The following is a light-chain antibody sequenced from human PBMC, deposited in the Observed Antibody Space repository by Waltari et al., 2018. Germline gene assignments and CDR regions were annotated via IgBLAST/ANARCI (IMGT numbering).Light chain of an antibody. CDR2: DVS. Sequence: QSALTQPASVSGSPGQSITISCTGTSSDVGGYNYVSWYQQHPGKAAKLMIYDVSNRPSGVSDRFSGSKSANTASLTISGLQAEDEADYYCSSYTSSSSGVFGTGTKVTVL. J-gene: IGLJ1*01. CDR1: SSDVGGYNY. CDR3: SSYTSSSSGV. V-gene: IGLV2-14*01.